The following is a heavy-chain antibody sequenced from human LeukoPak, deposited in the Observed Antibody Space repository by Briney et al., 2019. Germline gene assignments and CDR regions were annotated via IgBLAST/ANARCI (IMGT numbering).Heavy chain of an antibody. Sequence: GGSLRLSCAASGFTFSSYGMHWVRQAPGKGLEWVAVISYDGSNKYYADSVKGRFTISRDNSKNTLYLQMNILRGEDTAVYYCAKDLDYEGHHYYHYLDVWGKGTTVTVSS. V-gene: IGHV3-30*18. CDR2: ISYDGSNK. J-gene: IGHJ6*03. D-gene: IGHD3-16*01. CDR1: GFTFSSYG. CDR3: AKDLDYEGHHYYHYLDV.